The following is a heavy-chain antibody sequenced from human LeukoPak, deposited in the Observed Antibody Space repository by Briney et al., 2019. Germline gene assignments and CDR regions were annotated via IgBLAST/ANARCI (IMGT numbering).Heavy chain of an antibody. CDR2: IYYSGST. D-gene: IGHD3-16*01. CDR3: ARKTLGERYFDY. CDR1: GGSISSGGYY. J-gene: IGHJ4*02. Sequence: SETLSLTCTVSGGSISSGGYYWSWIRQHPGKGLEWIGYIYYSGSTYYNPSLKSRVTISVDTSKNQFSLKLSSVTAADTAVYYCARKTLGERYFDYWGQGTLVTVSS. V-gene: IGHV4-31*03.